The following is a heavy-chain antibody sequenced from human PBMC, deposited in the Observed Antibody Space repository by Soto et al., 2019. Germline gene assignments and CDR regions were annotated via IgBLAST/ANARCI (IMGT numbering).Heavy chain of an antibody. J-gene: IGHJ6*03. D-gene: IGHD3-10*01. CDR3: ARVPPAGSYYSYYYYYMDV. V-gene: IGHV3-21*01. Sequence: GGSLRLSCAASGFTFSSYSMNWVRQAPGKGLEWVSSISSSSSYIYYADSVKGRFTISRDNAKNSLYLQMNSLRAEDTAVYYCARVPPAGSYYSYYYYYMDVWGKGTTVTVSS. CDR1: GFTFSSYS. CDR2: ISSSSSYI.